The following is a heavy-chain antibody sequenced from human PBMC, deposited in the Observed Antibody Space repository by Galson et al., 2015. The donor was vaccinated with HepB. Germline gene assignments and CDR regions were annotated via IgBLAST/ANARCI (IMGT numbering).Heavy chain of an antibody. CDR2: ISSSSSYI. J-gene: IGHJ4*02. CDR1: GFTFSSYS. Sequence: SLRLSCAASGFTFSSYSMNWVRQAPEKGLEWVSSISSSSSYIYYADSVKGRFTISRDNAKNSLYLQMNSLRAEDTAVYYCARGGTQAYTFDYWGQGTLVTVSS. CDR3: ARGGTQAYTFDY. V-gene: IGHV3-21*01. D-gene: IGHD1-26*01.